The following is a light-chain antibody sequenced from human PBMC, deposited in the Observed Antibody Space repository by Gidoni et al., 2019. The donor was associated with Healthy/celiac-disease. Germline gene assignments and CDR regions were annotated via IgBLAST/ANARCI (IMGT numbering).Light chain of an antibody. V-gene: IGLV2-14*01. Sequence: QSALTQPASVSGSPGQSLTISCTGTSSDVGGYNYVSWYQQHPGKAPKLRIYEVSNRPSGVSNRFSGSKSGNTASLTISGLQAEDEADYYCSSYTSSSTRVFGTVTKVTVL. J-gene: IGLJ1*01. CDR1: SSDVGGYNY. CDR3: SSYTSSSTRV. CDR2: EVS.